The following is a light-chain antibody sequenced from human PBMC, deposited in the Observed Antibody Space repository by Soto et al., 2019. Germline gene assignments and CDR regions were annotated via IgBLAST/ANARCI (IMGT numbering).Light chain of an antibody. V-gene: IGLV2-14*01. CDR2: EVS. CDR3: TSYTTNTTWV. CDR1: SSDIGGYNY. Sequence: QSVLTQPASVSGSPGQSLTISCIGTSSDIGGYNYVSWYQQHPGKAPKVMIYEVSNRPSGVSYRFSGSKSGNTASLTISGLQAEDEADYYCTSYTTNTTWVFGGGTK. J-gene: IGLJ3*02.